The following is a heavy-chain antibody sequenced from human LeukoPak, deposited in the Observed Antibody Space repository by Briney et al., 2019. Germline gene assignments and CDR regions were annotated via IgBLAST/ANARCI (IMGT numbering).Heavy chain of an antibody. V-gene: IGHV1-69*13. J-gene: IGHJ3*02. CDR1: GGTFSSYA. Sequence: GASVKVSCKASGGTFSSYAISWVRQAPGQGLEWMGGIIPIFGTANYAQKFQGRVTITADESTSTAYMELSSLRSEDTAVYYCARRAYYYDSSGPRDAFDIWGQGTMVTVSS. CDR3: ARRAYYYDSSGPRDAFDI. D-gene: IGHD3-22*01. CDR2: IIPIFGTA.